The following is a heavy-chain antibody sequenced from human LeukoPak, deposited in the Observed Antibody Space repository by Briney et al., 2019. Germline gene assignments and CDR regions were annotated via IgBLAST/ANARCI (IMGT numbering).Heavy chain of an antibody. J-gene: IGHJ1*01. D-gene: IGHD1-1*01. Sequence: GGSLRLSCAASGFTFSSYGMHWVRQAPGKGLEWVAFIRYDGSNKYYADSVKGRFTISRDSSKNTLYLQMNSLRAEDTAVYYCAKDPSDDAYFQHWGQGTLVTVSS. CDR1: GFTFSSYG. CDR2: IRYDGSNK. V-gene: IGHV3-30*02. CDR3: AKDPSDDAYFQH.